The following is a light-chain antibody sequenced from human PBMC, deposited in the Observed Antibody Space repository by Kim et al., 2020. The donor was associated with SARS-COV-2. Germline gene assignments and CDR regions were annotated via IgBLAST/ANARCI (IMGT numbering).Light chain of an antibody. J-gene: IGKJ1*01. CDR1: QSVSTS. CDR3: QQDSDWPQT. V-gene: IGKV3-11*01. Sequence: EIVLTQSPVTLSLSPGERATLSCRASQSVSTSIAWYQQRRGQAPRLLIYGVSNRATGIPVRFSGSGSGTDFTLTISSLEPEDFAIYYCQQDSDWPQTFGQGTKVDIK. CDR2: GVS.